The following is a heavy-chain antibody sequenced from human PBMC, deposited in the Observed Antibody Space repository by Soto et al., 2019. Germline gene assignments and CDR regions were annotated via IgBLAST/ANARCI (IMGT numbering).Heavy chain of an antibody. CDR1: GGSFSGYY. D-gene: IGHD3-9*01. CDR3: ARGYYDILTGYYDLFDY. J-gene: IGHJ4*02. CDR2: INHSGST. V-gene: IGHV4-34*01. Sequence: SETLSLTCAVYGGSFSGYYWSWIRQPPGKGLEWIGEINHSGSTNYNPSLKSRVTISVDTSKNQFSLKLSSVTAADTAVYYCARGYYDILTGYYDLFDYWGQGTLVTVSS.